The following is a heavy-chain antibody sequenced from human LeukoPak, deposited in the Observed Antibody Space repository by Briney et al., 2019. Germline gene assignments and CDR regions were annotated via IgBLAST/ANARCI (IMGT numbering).Heavy chain of an antibody. CDR2: INSDVSIT. CDR3: DRDVSAAVMRYYYYGMDV. J-gene: IGHJ6*02. V-gene: IGHV3-74*01. D-gene: IGHD3-10*01. Sequence: GGSLRLSCADSKFTFSNYWMCWVRQAPGKGLGWVSQINSDVSITDYAESVRSRFTISRDNAKNTLYLEMNNMRGQDTAVYYCDRDVSAAVMRYYYYGMDVWGQGTTVTVSS. CDR1: KFTFSNYW.